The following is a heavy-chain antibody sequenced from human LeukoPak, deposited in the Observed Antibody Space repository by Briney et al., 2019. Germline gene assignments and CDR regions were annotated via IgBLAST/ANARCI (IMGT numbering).Heavy chain of an antibody. V-gene: IGHV3-49*04. CDR3: TRDGYNF. Sequence: RSLRLSCTASGFTFGDYAMSWVRQAPRKGLEWVGFIRRKAYGWTAEYAASVKGRFIISRDDSKSIAYLQMNSLKSEDTAIYYCTRDGYNFRGQGTLVTVSS. J-gene: IGHJ1*01. D-gene: IGHD5-24*01. CDR2: IRRKAYGWTA. CDR1: GFTFGDYA.